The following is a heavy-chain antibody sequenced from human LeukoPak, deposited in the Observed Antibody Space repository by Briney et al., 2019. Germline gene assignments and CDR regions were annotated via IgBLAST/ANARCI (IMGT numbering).Heavy chain of an antibody. Sequence: GASVKVSCKASGYTFTSYDINWVRQATGQGLEWMGWMNPNSGNTGYAQKFQGRVTMTRNTSISTAYMELSSLRSEDTAVYYCARGIAARRGARFDYWGQGTLVTVSS. J-gene: IGHJ4*02. CDR2: MNPNSGNT. CDR1: GYTFTSYD. D-gene: IGHD6-6*01. V-gene: IGHV1-8*01. CDR3: ARGIAARRGARFDY.